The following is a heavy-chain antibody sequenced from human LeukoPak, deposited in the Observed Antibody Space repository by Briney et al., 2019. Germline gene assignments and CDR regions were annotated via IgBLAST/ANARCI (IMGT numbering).Heavy chain of an antibody. CDR2: IESYSRII. CDR1: GFTFNTYS. D-gene: IGHD4-17*01. J-gene: IGHJ4*02. Sequence: GGSLRLSCEASGFTFNTYSTNWVRQAPGKGLQWVSYIESYSRIIHYADSVKGRFTISRDDAKNSLFLQMNSLRAEDTAIYYCARQGPNGDLDFWGQGTLVTVSS. V-gene: IGHV3-48*01. CDR3: ARQGPNGDLDF.